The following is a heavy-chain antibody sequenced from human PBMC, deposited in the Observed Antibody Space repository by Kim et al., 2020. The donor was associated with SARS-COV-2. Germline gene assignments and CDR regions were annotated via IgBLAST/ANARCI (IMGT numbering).Heavy chain of an antibody. Sequence: TNSNPSLRSRVTISVDTYKNQFSLKLSSVTAADTSVYCCARSPLWLPFDYWGQGTLVTVSS. CDR2: T. CDR3: ARSPLWLPFDY. J-gene: IGHJ4*02. D-gene: IGHD3-10*01. V-gene: IGHV4-59*01.